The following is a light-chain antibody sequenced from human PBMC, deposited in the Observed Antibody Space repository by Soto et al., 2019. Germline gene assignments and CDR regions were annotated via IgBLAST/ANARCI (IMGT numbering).Light chain of an antibody. J-gene: IGKJ5*01. Sequence: IVMTQSTPTLSVSPGESATLCGSASQSVSSNLAWYQQKPGQAPRLLIYGASTRATGIPARFSGSGSGTEFTLTISSLQSEDFAVYYCQQRSNWPPITFGQGT. CDR1: QSVSSN. V-gene: IGKV3-15*01. CDR2: GAS. CDR3: QQRSNWPPIT.